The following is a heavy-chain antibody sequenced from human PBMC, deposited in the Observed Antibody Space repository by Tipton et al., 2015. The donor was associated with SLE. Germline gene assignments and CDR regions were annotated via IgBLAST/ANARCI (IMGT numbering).Heavy chain of an antibody. CDR2: ISSSSSYT. V-gene: IGHV3-11*06. J-gene: IGHJ4*02. CDR1: GFTFSDYY. CDR3: ARELAAADPDGGY. D-gene: IGHD6-13*01. Sequence: SLRLSCAASGFTFSDYYMSWIRQAPGKGLEWVSYISSSSSYTNYADSVKGRFTISRDNAKNSLYLQMNSLRAEDTAVYYCARELAAADPDGGYWGQGTLVTVSS.